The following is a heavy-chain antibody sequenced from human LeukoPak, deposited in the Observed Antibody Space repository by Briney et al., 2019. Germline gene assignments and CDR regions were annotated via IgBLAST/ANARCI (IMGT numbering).Heavy chain of an antibody. Sequence: SETLSLTCTVSGRSISSYFWSWIRQPAGKGLEWIGRIYTTGSTNYNPSLKSRVTISIDKSKNQFSLKLSSVTAADTAVYYCARGDTVATGLYDYWGQGTLVTVSS. V-gene: IGHV4-4*07. CDR2: IYTTGST. CDR1: GRSISSYF. D-gene: IGHD5-12*01. CDR3: ARGDTVATGLYDY. J-gene: IGHJ4*02.